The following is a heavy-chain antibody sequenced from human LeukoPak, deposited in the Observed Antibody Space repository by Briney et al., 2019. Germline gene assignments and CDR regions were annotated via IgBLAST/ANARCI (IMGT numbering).Heavy chain of an antibody. Sequence: GGSLRLSCVASEFSLSRNGMHWVRQAPGKGLEWVSGISGSGAGTYYADSVKGRFTISRDNSNNTLYLQMNSLRAEDTAVYYCARDGGSGSLSTWFDSWGQGTLVTVSS. CDR1: EFSLSRNG. V-gene: IGHV3-23*01. CDR2: ISGSGAGT. J-gene: IGHJ5*01. CDR3: ARDGGSGSLSTWFDS. D-gene: IGHD3-10*01.